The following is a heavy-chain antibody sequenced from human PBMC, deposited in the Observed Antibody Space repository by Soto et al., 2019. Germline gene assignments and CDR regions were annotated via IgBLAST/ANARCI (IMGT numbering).Heavy chain of an antibody. CDR3: ARWRGAVANTNWFDP. CDR2: IIPILGIA. V-gene: IGHV1-69*02. J-gene: IGHJ5*02. CDR1: GGTFSSYT. D-gene: IGHD6-19*01. Sequence: QVQLVQSGAEVKKPGSSVKVSCKAPGGTFSSYTISWVRQAPGQGLEWMGRIIPILGIANYAQKFQGRVTITADKSTSTAYMELSSLRSEDTAVYYCARWRGAVANTNWFDPWGQGTLVTVSS.